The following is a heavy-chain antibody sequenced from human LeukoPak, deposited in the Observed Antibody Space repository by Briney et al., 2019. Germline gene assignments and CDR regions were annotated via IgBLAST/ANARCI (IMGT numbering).Heavy chain of an antibody. V-gene: IGHV4-4*07. D-gene: IGHD2-15*01. CDR1: GGSISNYF. J-gene: IGHJ4*02. CDR2: IHTSGNT. Sequence: SETLSLTCTVSGGSISNYFWSWIRQPAGKGLEWIGHIHTSGNTIYNPSLKGRVTMSLDTSKNQFSLKLSSVTAADTAVYYCASVVVVAAMPDYWGQGTLVTVSS. CDR3: ASVVVVAAMPDY.